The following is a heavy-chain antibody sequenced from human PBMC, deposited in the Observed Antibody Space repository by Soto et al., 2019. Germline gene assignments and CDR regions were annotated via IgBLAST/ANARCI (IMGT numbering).Heavy chain of an antibody. CDR1: GGTFSSYA. J-gene: IGHJ4*02. D-gene: IGHD6-19*01. CDR3: ASTNQPIAVAGTQYFDY. CDR2: IIPIFGTA. V-gene: IGHV1-69*06. Sequence: SVKVSCKASGGTFSSYAISWVRQAPGQGLEWMGGIIPIFGTANYAQKFQGRVTITADKSTSTAYMELSSLRSEDTAVYYCASTNQPIAVAGTQYFDYWGQGTLVTVSS.